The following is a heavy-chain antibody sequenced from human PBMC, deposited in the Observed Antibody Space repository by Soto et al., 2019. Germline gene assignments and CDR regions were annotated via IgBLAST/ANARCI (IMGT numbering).Heavy chain of an antibody. J-gene: IGHJ5*02. CDR1: GFSFSNYA. CDR3: AKDADYVGSRFDP. V-gene: IGHV3-23*01. CDR2: ISVRGIST. D-gene: IGHD4-17*01. Sequence: EVQLLESGGGLVQPGGSLRLSCAASGFSFSNYAMNWVRRAPGKGLEWVSGISVRGISTYYADSVKGRFTISRDNSKSTVFLQMNSLRVEDTAVYYCAKDADYVGSRFDPWGQGTLVPVSS.